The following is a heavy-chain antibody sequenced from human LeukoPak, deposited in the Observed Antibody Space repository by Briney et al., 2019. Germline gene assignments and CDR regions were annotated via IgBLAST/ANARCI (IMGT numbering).Heavy chain of an antibody. CDR3: ARQTTVTTSGGDAFDI. J-gene: IGHJ3*02. V-gene: IGHV4-39*01. CDR1: GGSISRSTYY. Sequence: SETLSLTCTVSGGSISRSTYYWGWIRQPPGMGLEWIGSTSYSGSTYYNSSLKSRVTISSDTSRNQFSLRLSSVTAADTAVYYCARQTTVTTSGGDAFDIWGQGTLVTVSS. CDR2: TSYSGST. D-gene: IGHD4-17*01.